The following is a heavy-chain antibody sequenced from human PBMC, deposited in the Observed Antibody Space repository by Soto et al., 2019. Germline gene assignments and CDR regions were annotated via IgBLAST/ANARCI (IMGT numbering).Heavy chain of an antibody. CDR1: GGSISSSSYY. Sequence: SETLSLTCTVSGGSISSSSYYWGWIRQPPGKGLEWIGSIYYSGSTYYNPSLKSRVTISVDTSKNQFSLKLSSVTAVDTAVYYCASGPRYFDWLSPFDYWGQGTLVTVSS. D-gene: IGHD3-9*01. J-gene: IGHJ4*02. CDR3: ASGPRYFDWLSPFDY. V-gene: IGHV4-39*01. CDR2: IYYSGST.